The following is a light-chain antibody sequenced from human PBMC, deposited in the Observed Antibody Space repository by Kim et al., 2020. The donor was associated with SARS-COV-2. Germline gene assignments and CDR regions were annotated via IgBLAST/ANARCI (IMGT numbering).Light chain of an antibody. V-gene: IGKV3-20*01. CDR1: QSVSNNY. Sequence: SPGERPTLSCRASQSVSNNYLAWSQRKPGQAPRLLIYGASSRATGIPDRFSGSASGTDFTLTISRLEPEDFAVYYCQQYGGSPPTFGQGTKVDIK. CDR3: QQYGGSPPT. CDR2: GAS. J-gene: IGKJ1*01.